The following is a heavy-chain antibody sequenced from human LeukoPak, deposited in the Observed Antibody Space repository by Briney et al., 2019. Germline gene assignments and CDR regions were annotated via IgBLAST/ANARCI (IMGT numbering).Heavy chain of an antibody. CDR1: GFTFSSYA. D-gene: IGHD3-22*01. CDR3: AKDIEYYDSSASVDY. Sequence: PGGSQRLSCAASGFTFSSYAMSWVRQAPGKGLEWVSAISGSGGSTYYADSVKGRFTISRDNSKNTLYLQMNSLRAEDTAVYYCAKDIEYYDSSASVDYWGQGTLVTVSS. J-gene: IGHJ4*02. V-gene: IGHV3-23*01. CDR2: ISGSGGST.